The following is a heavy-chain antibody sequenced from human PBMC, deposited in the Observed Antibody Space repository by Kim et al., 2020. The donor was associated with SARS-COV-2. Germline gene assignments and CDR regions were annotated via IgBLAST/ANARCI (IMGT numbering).Heavy chain of an antibody. CDR3: ARVEFLSYSSGYSGPFDY. Sequence: SQTLSLTCAISGDSVSSNSAAWNWIRQSPSRGLEWLGRTYYRSKWYNDYAVSVKSRITINPDTSKNQFSLQLNSVTPEDTAVYYCARVEFLSYSSGYSGPFDYWGQGTLVTVSS. CDR2: TYYRSKWYN. CDR1: GDSVSSNSAA. D-gene: IGHD3-22*01. V-gene: IGHV6-1*01. J-gene: IGHJ4*02.